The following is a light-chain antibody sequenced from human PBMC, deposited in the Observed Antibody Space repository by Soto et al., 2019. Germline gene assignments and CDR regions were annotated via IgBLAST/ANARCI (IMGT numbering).Light chain of an antibody. Sequence: QSVLTQPPSVSAAPGQKVTISCSGSSSNIGANYVSWYQQLPGTAPKLLIYDNDKRPSGIPDRFTASKSVTSATLGISGLQTGDEADYYCGTWDTSLSGGGVVGTGTKVTVL. CDR1: SSNIGANY. J-gene: IGLJ1*01. CDR2: DND. CDR3: GTWDTSLSGGGV. V-gene: IGLV1-51*01.